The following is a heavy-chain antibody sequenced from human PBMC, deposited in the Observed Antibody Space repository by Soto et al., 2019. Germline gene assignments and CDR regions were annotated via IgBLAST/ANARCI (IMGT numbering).Heavy chain of an antibody. V-gene: IGHV3-74*01. CDR1: GFAFDSYW. D-gene: IGHD6-13*01. Sequence: GGSLRLSCVASGFAFDSYWMHWVRQVPGESPVWVSRIDYEGTTTTYADSVKGRFAISRDNAKNTLYLQMNNLRAEDTAVYYCKRGTRPTSAGTGAYWGQGTLVTVSS. CDR2: IDYEGTTT. J-gene: IGHJ4*02. CDR3: KRGTRPTSAGTGAY.